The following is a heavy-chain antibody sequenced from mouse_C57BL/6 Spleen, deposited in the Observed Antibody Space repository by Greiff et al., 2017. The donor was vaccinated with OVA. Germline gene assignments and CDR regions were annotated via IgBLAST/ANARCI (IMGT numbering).Heavy chain of an antibody. J-gene: IGHJ2*01. CDR2: IDPENGDT. Sequence: VQLKQSGAELVRPGASVKLSCTASGFNIKDDYMHWVKQRPEQGLEWIGWIDPENGDTEYASKFQGKATITADTSSNTAYLQLSSLTSEDTAVYYCTTDGDGGYWGQGTTLTGSS. CDR3: TTDGDGGY. D-gene: IGHD3-3*01. CDR1: GFNIKDDY. V-gene: IGHV14-4*01.